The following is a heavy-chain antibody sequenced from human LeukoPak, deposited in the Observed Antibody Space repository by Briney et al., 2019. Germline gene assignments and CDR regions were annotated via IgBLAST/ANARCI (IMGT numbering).Heavy chain of an antibody. CDR3: ARERVFYCSSTSCHYYYYYYMDV. D-gene: IGHD2-2*01. CDR1: GFTFSDYW. CDR2: IKFDESEK. Sequence: GGSLRLSCAASGFTFSDYWMSWVRQAPGKGLEWVASIKFDESEKRYMDSVKGRFTISRDSAKSSLYLQMNSLRAEDTAVYYCARERVFYCSSTSCHYYYYYYMDVWGKGTTVTVSS. V-gene: IGHV3-7*01. J-gene: IGHJ6*03.